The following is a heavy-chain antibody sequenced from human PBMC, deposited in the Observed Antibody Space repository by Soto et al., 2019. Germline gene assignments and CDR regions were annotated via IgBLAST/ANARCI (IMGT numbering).Heavy chain of an antibody. CDR3: AHSPFCGSWYGGGFDP. J-gene: IGHJ5*02. V-gene: IGHV2-5*01. CDR2: IYWNDDK. Sequence: QITLKESGPTLVKPTQTLTLTCTFSGFSLSTSGVGVGWIRQPPGKALEWLTLIYWNDDKRYSQSLKSRLTIPKDTPKHPVVLTMTNLDPVDTATYCCAHSPFCGSWYGGGFDPWGQGTLVTVSS. D-gene: IGHD6-13*01. CDR1: GFSLSTSGVG.